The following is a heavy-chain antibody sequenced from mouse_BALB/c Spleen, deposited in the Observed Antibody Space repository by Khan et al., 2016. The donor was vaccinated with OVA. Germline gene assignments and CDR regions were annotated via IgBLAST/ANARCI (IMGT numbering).Heavy chain of an antibody. J-gene: IGHJ3*01. CDR2: ISTYYGDV. V-gene: IGHV1S137*01. CDR3: TRGGGGNRFAY. CDR1: GYTFTDFT. Sequence: QVQLKQSGAELVRPGVSVKISCKGSGYTFTDFTMHWVKQSHAKSLEWIGVISTYYGDVTYNQKFKGKATMTVDKSSSTAYMELARLTSEDSAIXCCTRGGGGNRFAYWGQGTLVTVSA.